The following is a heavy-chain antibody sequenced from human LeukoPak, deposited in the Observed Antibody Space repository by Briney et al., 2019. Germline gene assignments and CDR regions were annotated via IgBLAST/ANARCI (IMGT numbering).Heavy chain of an antibody. CDR3: ARAGDSGDFPVGYFHYMDV. Sequence: GGSLRLSCEASGFSFTDYYGIWIRQAPGKGLEWVSYISRTGHFTYYGDSVAGRFTISRDTAKNSLFLQMTSLRVEDTAVYYCARAGDSGDFPVGYFHYMDVWGKGTTVTVSS. CDR2: ISRTGHFT. J-gene: IGHJ6*03. D-gene: IGHD4-17*01. V-gene: IGHV3-11*01. CDR1: GFSFTDYY.